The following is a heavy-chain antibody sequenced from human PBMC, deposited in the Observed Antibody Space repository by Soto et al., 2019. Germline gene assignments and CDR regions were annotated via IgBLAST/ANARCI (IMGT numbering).Heavy chain of an antibody. D-gene: IGHD2-8*01. Sequence: SETLSLTCTVSGGSISSGDYYWSWIRQPPGKGLEWIGYGYYSGSTYYNPSLKSRVTISVDTSKNQFSLKLSSVTAADTAVYYCANGREWLEYNWFDPWGQGTLVTVSS. J-gene: IGHJ5*02. V-gene: IGHV4-30-4*01. CDR3: ANGREWLEYNWFDP. CDR2: GYYSGST. CDR1: GGSISSGDYY.